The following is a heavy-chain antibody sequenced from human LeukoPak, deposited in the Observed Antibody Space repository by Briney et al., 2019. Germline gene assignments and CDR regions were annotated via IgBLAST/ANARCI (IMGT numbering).Heavy chain of an antibody. CDR3: ASKAGLALDY. J-gene: IGHJ4*02. V-gene: IGHV3-74*01. CDR1: GFTFSSNW. D-gene: IGHD6-13*01. CDR2: INSDGRST. Sequence: GGSLRLSCAASGFTFSSNWMHWVRQAPGKGLVWVSRINSDGRSTSYADSVKGRFTISRDNTKNTLYLQMNSLRAEDTAVYYCASKAGLALDYWGQGTLVTVSS.